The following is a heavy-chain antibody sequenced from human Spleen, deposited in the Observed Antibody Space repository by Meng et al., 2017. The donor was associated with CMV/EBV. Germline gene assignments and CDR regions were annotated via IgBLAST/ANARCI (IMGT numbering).Heavy chain of an antibody. CDR3: AHRPPPVAVYGGDAFDV. J-gene: IGHJ3*01. D-gene: IGHD2-8*01. CDR2: IYWNDDK. Sequence: LNTSDVGGSWIRQPPGKALEWLALIYWNDDKRYSPSLKSRLTITKDTSKNLVVLTMTNMDPVDTATYFCAHRPPPVAVYGGDAFDVWGQGTMVTVSS. CDR1: LNTSDVG. V-gene: IGHV2-5*01.